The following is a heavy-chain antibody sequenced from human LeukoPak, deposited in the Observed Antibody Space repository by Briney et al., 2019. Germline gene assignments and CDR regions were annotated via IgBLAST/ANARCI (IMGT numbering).Heavy chain of an antibody. CDR3: ARDTYYYGSGSYSFDY. CDR2: ISSSGSTI. J-gene: IGHJ4*02. Sequence: PGGSLRLSCAASGFTLSSYAMSWVRQAPGKGLEWVSYISSSGSTIYYADSVKGRFTISRDNAKNSLYLQMNSLRAEDTAVYYCARDTYYYGSGSYSFDYWGQGTLVTVSS. CDR1: GFTLSSYA. V-gene: IGHV3-48*04. D-gene: IGHD3-10*01.